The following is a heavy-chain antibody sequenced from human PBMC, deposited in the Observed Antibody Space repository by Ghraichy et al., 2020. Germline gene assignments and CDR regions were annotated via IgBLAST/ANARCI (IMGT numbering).Heavy chain of an antibody. CDR2: VSGSGSDT. CDR3: AKDKGGRTNAFFDY. CDR1: GFTFSNYA. Sequence: LSLTCAASGFTFSNYAMSWVRQAPGEGLEWVSAVSGSGSDTYYADSVKGRFTISRDNSENTLYLQMNSLSAEDTAVYYCAKDKGGRTNAFFDYWGQGILVTVSS. V-gene: IGHV3-23*01. D-gene: IGHD1-7*01. J-gene: IGHJ4*02.